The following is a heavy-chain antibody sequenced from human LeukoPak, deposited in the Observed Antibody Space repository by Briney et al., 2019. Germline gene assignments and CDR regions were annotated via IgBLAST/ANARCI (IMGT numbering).Heavy chain of an antibody. CDR2: IIPIYGTP. J-gene: IGHJ6*03. CDR1: GGTFSSYA. D-gene: IGHD7-27*01. CDR3: ARDHWGIVENGYDYFYYDMDV. V-gene: IGHV1-69*05. Sequence: SVTVSCKVSGGTFSSYAFSWVRQASGQGLEWMGGIIPIYGTPNYAQKFQGRVTITTDESTSTAYMELSSLRSEDTAVYYCARDHWGIVENGYDYFYYDMDVWGKGTTVTVSS.